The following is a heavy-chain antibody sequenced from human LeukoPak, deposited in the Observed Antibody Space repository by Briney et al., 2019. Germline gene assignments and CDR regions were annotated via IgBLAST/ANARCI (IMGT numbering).Heavy chain of an antibody. CDR2: IWYDGSNK. Sequence: GGSLRLSCAASGFTFSSYGMHCVRQAPGKGLEWVAVIWYDGSNKYYADSVKGRFTISRDNSKNTLYLQMNSLRAEDTAVYYCAREVLSGYSSGWYRGFDYWGQGTLVTVSS. J-gene: IGHJ4*02. V-gene: IGHV3-33*01. D-gene: IGHD6-19*01. CDR3: AREVLSGYSSGWYRGFDY. CDR1: GFTFSSYG.